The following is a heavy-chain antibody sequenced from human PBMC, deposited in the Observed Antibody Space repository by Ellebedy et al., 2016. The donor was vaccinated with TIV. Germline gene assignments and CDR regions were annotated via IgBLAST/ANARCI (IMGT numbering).Heavy chain of an antibody. CDR2: IYYRGSS. CDR1: GGSITSDTNY. D-gene: IGHD5-12*01. Sequence: LRLSCTISGGSITSDTNYWSWLRQHPGKGLEWIGYIYYRGSSFYNPSLQSRVTISVDTSKNQFSLKLTSVTAADTAVYYCARDSFKGSGYVDLWGQGTLVTVSS. J-gene: IGHJ5*02. V-gene: IGHV4-31*03. CDR3: ARDSFKGSGYVDL.